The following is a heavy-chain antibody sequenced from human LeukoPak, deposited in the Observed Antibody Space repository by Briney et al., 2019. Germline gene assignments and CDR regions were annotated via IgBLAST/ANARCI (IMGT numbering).Heavy chain of an antibody. CDR2: LSYDGSNK. CDR1: GFSFNYHD. V-gene: IGHV3-30*18. D-gene: IGHD6-13*01. Sequence: GGSLRLSCAASGFSFNYHDMHWVRQAPGKGLEWVAVLSYDGSNKYYADSAKGRFTISRDNSKNTPYLQMNSLRAEDTAVYYCAKDQQLVPFSPDYWGQGTLVTVSS. J-gene: IGHJ4*02. CDR3: AKDQQLVPFSPDY.